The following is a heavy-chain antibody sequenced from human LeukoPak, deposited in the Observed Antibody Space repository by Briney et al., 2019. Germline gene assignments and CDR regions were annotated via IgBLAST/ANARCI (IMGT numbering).Heavy chain of an antibody. J-gene: IGHJ5*02. CDR2: ISYDGSNK. CDR1: GFAFNRYI. V-gene: IGHV3-30*14. CDR3: IVFGDSNH. Sequence: PGGSLRLSCAASGFAFNRYIVQWVRQAPGKGLEWVAVISYDGSNKYYADSVKGRFTISRDTSKNTLYLQINSLRVEDTAVYYCIVFGDSNHWGQGTLVTVSS. D-gene: IGHD4-17*01.